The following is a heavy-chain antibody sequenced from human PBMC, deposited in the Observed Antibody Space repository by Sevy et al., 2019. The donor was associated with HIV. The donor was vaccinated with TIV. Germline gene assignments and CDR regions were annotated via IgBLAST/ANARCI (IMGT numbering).Heavy chain of an antibody. J-gene: IGHJ4*02. V-gene: IGHV3-30-3*01. Sequence: GRSLRLSCAASGFTFTLYAIHWVRQAPGKGLEWVALISYSGTNKYYADSVKGRFTISRDDSKNTAYLQMNNLRTDDTAVYYCARVAVEYCTDDCYHRFDYWGQGTQVTVS. CDR3: ARVAVEYCTDDCYHRFDY. CDR2: ISYSGTNK. D-gene: IGHD2-21*02. CDR1: GFTFTLYA.